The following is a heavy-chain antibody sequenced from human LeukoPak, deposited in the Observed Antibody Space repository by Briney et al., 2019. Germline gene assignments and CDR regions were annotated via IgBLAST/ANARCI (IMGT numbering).Heavy chain of an antibody. V-gene: IGHV4-38-2*02. D-gene: IGHD3-3*01. CDR1: DYSIRNGYY. Sequence: SETLSLTCTVSDYSIRNGYYWGWIRQPPGKGLEWIGNIYRSGSTFYNPSLKSRVPISVDTSKNQFSLMLNSVTAADTAVYYCARVPHGETTFGVVLYHFDPWGQGTLVTVSS. J-gene: IGHJ5*02. CDR2: IYRSGST. CDR3: ARVPHGETTFGVVLYHFDP.